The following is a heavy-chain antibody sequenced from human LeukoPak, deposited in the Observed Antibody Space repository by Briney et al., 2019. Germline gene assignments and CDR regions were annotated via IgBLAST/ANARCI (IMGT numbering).Heavy chain of an antibody. CDR2: INPNSGGT. J-gene: IGHJ4*02. V-gene: IGHV1-2*02. CDR1: GYTFTGYY. D-gene: IGHD2-2*01. CDR3: AIEAPGKYCSSTSCPPDY. Sequence: ASVKVSCKASGYTFTGYYMHWVRQAPGQGLEWMGWINPNSGGTNYAQKFQGRVTMTRDTSISTAYMELSRLRSDDTAVYYCAIEAPGKYCSSTSCPPDYWGQGTLVTVS.